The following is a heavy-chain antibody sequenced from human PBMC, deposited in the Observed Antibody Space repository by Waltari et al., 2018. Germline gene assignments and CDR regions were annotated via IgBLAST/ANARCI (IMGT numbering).Heavy chain of an antibody. Sequence: EVQLVESGGGLVQPGGSLRLSCAASGFTFSSYAMSWVRQAPGTGREWVSAISGSGGSTYYADSVKGRFTISRDNSKNTLYLQMNSLRAEDTAVYYCAKGLRSYYDILTGSEQDWGQGTLVTVSS. CDR1: GFTFSSYA. J-gene: IGHJ4*02. CDR2: ISGSGGST. D-gene: IGHD3-9*01. CDR3: AKGLRSYYDILTGSEQD. V-gene: IGHV3-23*04.